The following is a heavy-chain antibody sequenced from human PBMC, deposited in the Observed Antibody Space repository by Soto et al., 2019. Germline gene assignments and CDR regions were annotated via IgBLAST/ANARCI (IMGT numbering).Heavy chain of an antibody. CDR1: GFTFSSYS. D-gene: IGHD1-26*01. V-gene: IGHV3-48*01. CDR2: ISSSSSTI. Sequence: GGSLRLSCAASGFTFSSYSMNWVRQAPGKGLEWVSYISSSSSTIYYADSVKGRFTISRDNSKNTLYLQLNSLRAEDTAVYYCAQSKVGATSNYFDYWGQGTMVTV. J-gene: IGHJ4*02. CDR3: AQSKVGATSNYFDY.